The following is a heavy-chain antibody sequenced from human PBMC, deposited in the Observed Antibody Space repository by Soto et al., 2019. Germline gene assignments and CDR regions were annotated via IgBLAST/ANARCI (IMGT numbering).Heavy chain of an antibody. D-gene: IGHD3-16*01. CDR2: IIPIFGTA. Sequence: ASVKVSCKASGGTFSSYAISWVRQAPGQGLEWMGGIIPIFGTANYAQKFQGRVTITADESTSTAYMELSSLRSEDTAVYYCARPKGGALVRTNYYYYGMDVWGQGITVTVS. J-gene: IGHJ6*02. CDR3: ARPKGGALVRTNYYYYGMDV. CDR1: GGTFSSYA. V-gene: IGHV1-69*13.